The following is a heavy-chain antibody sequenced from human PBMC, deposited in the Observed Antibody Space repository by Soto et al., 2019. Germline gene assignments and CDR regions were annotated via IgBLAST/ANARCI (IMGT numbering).Heavy chain of an antibody. CDR3: TRDADMVEWPWCFDY. D-gene: IGHD3-10*01. V-gene: IGHV3-49*03. J-gene: IGHJ4*02. CDR2: IRSKAYGGTT. Sequence: QPGGSLRLSCTASGFTFGDYAMSWFRQAPGKGLEWVGFIRSKAYGGTTEYAASVKGRFTISRDDSKSIAYLQMNSLKTEDTAVYYCTRDADMVEWPWCFDYWGQGTLVTVSS. CDR1: GFTFGDYA.